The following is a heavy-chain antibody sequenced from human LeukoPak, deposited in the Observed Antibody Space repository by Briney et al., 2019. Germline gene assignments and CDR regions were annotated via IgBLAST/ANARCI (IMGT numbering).Heavy chain of an antibody. CDR2: IYYSGST. J-gene: IGHJ4*02. V-gene: IGHV4-30-4*08. CDR1: GFTVSSNY. CDR3: ARVSRVDYVWGSYRVFDY. D-gene: IGHD3-16*02. Sequence: LRLSCAASGFTVSSNYMSWVRQPPGKGLEWIGYIYYSGSTYYNPPLKSRVIISVDTSKNQFSLKLSSVTAADTAVYYCARVSRVDYVWGSYRVFDYWGQGTLVTVSS.